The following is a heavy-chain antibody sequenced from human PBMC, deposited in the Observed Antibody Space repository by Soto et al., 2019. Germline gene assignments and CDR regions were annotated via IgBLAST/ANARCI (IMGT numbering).Heavy chain of an antibody. D-gene: IGHD3-22*01. CDR2: ISYGGGTT. CDR1: EFTFSNYA. CDR3: AKNPGYYYDSTGYHFDY. J-gene: IGHJ4*02. V-gene: IGHV3-23*01. Sequence: AGSLRLSCAASEFTFSNYAMSWVRQAPGKGLEWVSAISYGGGTTYYADSVKGRFTISRDNSKNTLYLQMNSLRAEDTAVYYCAKNPGYYYDSTGYHFDYWGQGTLVTVS.